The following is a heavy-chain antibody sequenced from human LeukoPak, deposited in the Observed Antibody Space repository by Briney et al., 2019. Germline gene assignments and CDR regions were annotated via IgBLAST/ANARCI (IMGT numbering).Heavy chain of an antibody. CDR1: GDSISSGDYY. J-gene: IGHJ5*02. CDR3: ARVGLHSGSYYWFDP. Sequence: SETLSLTCSVSGDSISSGDYYWSWIRQPPGKGLEWIGYIYYTGNTYYNPSLKSRVTISADTSKNQFPLKLTSVTAADTAVYYCARVGLHSGSYYWFDPWGQGTLVTVSS. D-gene: IGHD1-26*01. V-gene: IGHV4-30-4*08. CDR2: IYYTGNT.